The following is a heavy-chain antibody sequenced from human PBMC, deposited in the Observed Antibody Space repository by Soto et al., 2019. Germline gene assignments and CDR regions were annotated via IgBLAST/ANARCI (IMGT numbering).Heavy chain of an antibody. J-gene: IGHJ4*02. D-gene: IGHD2-2*01. Sequence: PSETLSLTCTVSGGSISSYYWSWIRQPPGKGLEWIGYIYYSGSTNYNPSLKSRVTISVDTSKNQFSLKLSSVTAADTAVYYCARRIISTSCFDYWGQGTLVTVSS. CDR3: ARRIISTSCFDY. V-gene: IGHV4-59*08. CDR1: GGSISSYY. CDR2: IYYSGST.